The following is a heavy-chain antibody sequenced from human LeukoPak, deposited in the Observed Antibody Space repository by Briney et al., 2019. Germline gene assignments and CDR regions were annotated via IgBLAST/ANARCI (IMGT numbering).Heavy chain of an antibody. V-gene: IGHV3-23*01. D-gene: IGHD2-2*01. J-gene: IGHJ4*02. CDR3: AKSGGSSTYSHVDY. CDR1: GFTFSSYA. Sequence: PGGSLRLSCVVSGFTFSSYAMSWVRRAPGKGLEWASPISGSGGSTYYADSVKGRFTISRDNSKNTLYLQMNSLRVEDTAVYYCAKSGGSSTYSHVDYWGQGTLVTVSS. CDR2: ISGSGGST.